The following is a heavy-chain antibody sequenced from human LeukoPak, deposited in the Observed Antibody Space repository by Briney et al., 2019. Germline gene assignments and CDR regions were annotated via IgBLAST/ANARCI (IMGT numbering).Heavy chain of an antibody. D-gene: IGHD6-19*01. CDR2: ISYDGSNK. CDR3: ARGKSVAGTGSYWFDP. V-gene: IGHV3-30*04. J-gene: IGHJ5*02. Sequence: PGGALRLSCAASGFTFSSYAMHWVRQAPGKGLEWGGVISYDGSNKYYADSVKGRFTISRDNSKNTLYLQMNSLRAEDTAVYYCARGKSVAGTGSYWFDPWGQGTLVTVSS. CDR1: GFTFSSYA.